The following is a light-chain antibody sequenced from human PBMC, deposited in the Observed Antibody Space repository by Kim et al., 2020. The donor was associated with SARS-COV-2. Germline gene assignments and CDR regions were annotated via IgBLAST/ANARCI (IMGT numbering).Light chain of an antibody. CDR1: QSISNW. CDR2: KAS. Sequence: DIQMTQSPSTLSASVGDRVTITCRASQSISNWLAWYQQKPGKAPKPLIYKASNLESGVPSRFSGTGSGTEFTLTINSLQPDDFATYYCQQYNSYCTFGQGTKVDIK. CDR3: QQYNSYCT. V-gene: IGKV1-5*03. J-gene: IGKJ1*01.